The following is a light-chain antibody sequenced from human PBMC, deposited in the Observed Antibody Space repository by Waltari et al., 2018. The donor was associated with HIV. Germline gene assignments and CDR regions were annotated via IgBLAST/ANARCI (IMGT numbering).Light chain of an antibody. J-gene: IGKJ2*01. CDR1: QSINTY. V-gene: IGKV1-39*01. CDR2: AAS. CDR3: QQSYSTPYT. Sequence: DIQMTPSPSSLSASLGDRVTITCRASQSINTYLSWYQQRPGKTPKLLFYAASILQSGVPSRFSGGASGTDFTLTISSLQPEDFATYYCQQSYSTPYTFGQGTKLEIK.